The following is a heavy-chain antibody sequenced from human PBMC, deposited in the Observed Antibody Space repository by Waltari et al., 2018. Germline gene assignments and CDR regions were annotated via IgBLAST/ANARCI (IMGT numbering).Heavy chain of an antibody. Sequence: EVQLVESGGGLVKPGGSLRLSCEASGFTFSSYSMNWVRQAPGKGLEWGSYISSSTSYIYYADSVKGRFTISRDNAKNSLYLQMNSLRAEDTAVYYCASQVIAIVAFDYWGQGTLVTVSS. CDR2: ISSSTSYI. V-gene: IGHV3-21*01. CDR3: ASQVIAIVAFDY. CDR1: GFTFSSYS. J-gene: IGHJ4*02. D-gene: IGHD2-21*01.